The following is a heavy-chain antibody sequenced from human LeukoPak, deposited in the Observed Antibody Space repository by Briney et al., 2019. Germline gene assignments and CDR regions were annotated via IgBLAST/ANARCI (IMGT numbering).Heavy chain of an antibody. CDR3: ARLSSWTGY. V-gene: IGHV4-39*01. J-gene: IGHJ4*02. CDR1: GDSISSSTYY. D-gene: IGHD2-2*01. Sequence: SETLSLTCTVSGDSISSSTYYWGWIRQPPGKGLEWIGSIYFSGSTYYNPSLKSRVTISVDTSKNQFSLKLSSVTAADTAVYHCARLSSWTGYWGQGTLVTVSS. CDR2: IYFSGST.